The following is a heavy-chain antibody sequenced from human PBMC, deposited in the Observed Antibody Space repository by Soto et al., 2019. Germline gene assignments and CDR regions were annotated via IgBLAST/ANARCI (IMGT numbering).Heavy chain of an antibody. J-gene: IGHJ4*02. D-gene: IGHD5-12*01. Sequence: QLQLQESGSGLVKPSQTLSLTCAVSGGSISSGGYSWSWIRQPPGKGLEWIGYIYHSGSTYYNPSLKSRVTIPVDRSKNQFSLKLSSVTAADTAVYYCAREGYSGYDSPGYFDYWGQGTLVTVSS. V-gene: IGHV4-30-2*01. CDR2: IYHSGST. CDR3: AREGYSGYDSPGYFDY. CDR1: GGSISSGGYS.